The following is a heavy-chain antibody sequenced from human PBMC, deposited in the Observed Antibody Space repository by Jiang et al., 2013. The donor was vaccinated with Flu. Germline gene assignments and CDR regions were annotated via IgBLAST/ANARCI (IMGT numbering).Heavy chain of an antibody. CDR1: GGQVSLATVL. CDR3: GREDSSGYVDY. J-gene: IGHJ4*02. Sequence: SLTCAISGGQVSLATVLFGTGSGSPHPRGLEWLGRTYYRYKWYSDYSVYVTSRITIKADTSKNQFSLQLTSVSPEDTAVYYCGREDSSGYVDYWGQGTLVTVSS. D-gene: IGHD3-22*01. V-gene: IGHV6-1*01. CDR2: TYYRYKWYS.